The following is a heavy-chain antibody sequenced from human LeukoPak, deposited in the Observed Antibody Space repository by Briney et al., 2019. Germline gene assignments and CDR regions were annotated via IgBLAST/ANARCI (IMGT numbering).Heavy chain of an antibody. CDR1: GYTFTSYG. V-gene: IGHV1-18*01. D-gene: IGHD5-18*01. CDR2: ISAYNGNT. CDR3: ATAVFRCSYGQDFDY. Sequence: ASVQVSCKASGYTFTSYGISWVRQAPGQGLEWMGWISAYNGNTNYAQKLQGRVTMTTDTSTSTAYMELRSLRSDDTAVYYCATAVFRCSYGQDFDYWGQGTLVTVSS. J-gene: IGHJ4*02.